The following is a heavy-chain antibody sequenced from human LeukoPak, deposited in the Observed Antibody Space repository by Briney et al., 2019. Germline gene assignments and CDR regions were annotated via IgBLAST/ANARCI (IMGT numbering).Heavy chain of an antibody. CDR3: AREEDSSGLAFDY. Sequence: SETLSLTCTVSGGSISSSSYYWGWIRQPPGTGLEWIGSIYYSGSTYYNPSLKSRVTISVDTSKNQFSLKLSSVTAADTAVYYCAREEDSSGLAFDYWGQGTLVTVSS. D-gene: IGHD6-19*01. CDR1: GGSISSSSYY. CDR2: IYYSGST. J-gene: IGHJ4*02. V-gene: IGHV4-39*07.